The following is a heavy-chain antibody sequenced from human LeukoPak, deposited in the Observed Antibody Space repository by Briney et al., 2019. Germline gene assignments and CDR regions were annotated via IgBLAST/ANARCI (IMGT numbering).Heavy chain of an antibody. D-gene: IGHD3-10*01. V-gene: IGHV3-48*02. Sequence: GGSLRLSCVASGFTFRSYSMNWVRQAPGKGLEWVSYMNSGSSIIYYADSVKGRFTISRDNAKNSLYLQMNSLRDEDTAVYYCARDRYYGSGDHQSAGGCFDYWGQGALVTVSS. CDR1: GFTFRSYS. CDR2: MNSGSSII. CDR3: ARDRYYGSGDHQSAGGCFDY. J-gene: IGHJ4*02.